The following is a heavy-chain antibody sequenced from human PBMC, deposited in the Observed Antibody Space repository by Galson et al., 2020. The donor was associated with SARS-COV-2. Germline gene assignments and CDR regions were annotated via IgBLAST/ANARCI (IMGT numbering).Heavy chain of an antibody. V-gene: IGHV3-13*01. CDR1: GFIFSTYD. J-gene: IGHJ3*02. D-gene: IGHD3-16*01. CDR3: AREGGDQAFDI. Sequence: GGSLRLSCTASGFIFSTYDMHWVRQATGKGLEWVSGIGPTGDTYYPGSVKGRFTISRENANNSFYLQMNSLRDGDTAIYYCAREGGDQAFDIWGQGTMVTVSS. CDR2: IGPTGDT.